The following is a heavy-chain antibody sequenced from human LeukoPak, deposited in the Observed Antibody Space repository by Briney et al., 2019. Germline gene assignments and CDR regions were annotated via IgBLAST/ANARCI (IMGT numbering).Heavy chain of an antibody. D-gene: IGHD3-10*01. CDR3: ATSFRAVNWFDP. CDR1: GYTCTRYY. CDR2: INPSGGST. V-gene: IGHV1-46*01. Sequence: GASVKVSCKASGYTCTRYYMNWVRQAPGQGLEWMGIINPSGGSTNYAQKFQGRVTMTRDTSTSTIYMEVSSLISEDTAVYYCATSFRAVNWFDPWGQGTLVTVSS. J-gene: IGHJ5*02.